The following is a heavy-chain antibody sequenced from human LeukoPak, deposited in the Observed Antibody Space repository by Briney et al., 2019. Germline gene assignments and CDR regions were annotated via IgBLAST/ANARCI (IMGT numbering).Heavy chain of an antibody. Sequence: GGSLRLSCAASGFTFSSYAMSWVRQAPGKALEWVSAISGSGGSTYYADSVKGRFTISRDNSKNTLYLQMNSLRAEDTAVYYCAKMGGYFDWLMAHFDYWGQGTLVTVSS. D-gene: IGHD3-9*01. CDR2: ISGSGGST. CDR3: AKMGGYFDWLMAHFDY. CDR1: GFTFSSYA. V-gene: IGHV3-23*01. J-gene: IGHJ4*02.